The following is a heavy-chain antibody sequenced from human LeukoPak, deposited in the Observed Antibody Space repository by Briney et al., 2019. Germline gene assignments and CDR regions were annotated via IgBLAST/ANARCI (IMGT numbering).Heavy chain of an antibody. Sequence: PGGFLRLSCAASGFTFSSYTMNWVRQAPGKGLEWVSSISSSSSYIYYADSVKGRFTISRDNAKNSLYLQMNSLRAEDTAVYYCARVRIPIVTVAGHDYWGQGTLVTVSS. D-gene: IGHD6-19*01. CDR2: ISSSSSYI. J-gene: IGHJ4*02. CDR3: ARVRIPIVTVAGHDY. V-gene: IGHV3-21*01. CDR1: GFTFSSYT.